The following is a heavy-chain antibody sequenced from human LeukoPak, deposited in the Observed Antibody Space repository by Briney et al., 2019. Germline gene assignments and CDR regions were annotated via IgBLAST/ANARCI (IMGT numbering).Heavy chain of an antibody. CDR1: GYTFTSYG. Sequence: GASVKVSCAASGYTFTSYGVSWVRQAPGQGLEWMGWIGGYNGDTDYAQKFQGRVTMTTDTSTSTVYMELRSLRFDDTAVYYCARKPTGRPLDYWGQGTLVTVSS. CDR2: IGGYNGDT. D-gene: IGHD1-26*01. CDR3: ARKPTGRPLDY. J-gene: IGHJ4*02. V-gene: IGHV1-18*01.